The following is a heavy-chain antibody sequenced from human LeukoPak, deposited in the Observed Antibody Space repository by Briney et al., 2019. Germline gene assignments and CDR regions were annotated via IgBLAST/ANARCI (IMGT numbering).Heavy chain of an antibody. V-gene: IGHV4-38-2*02. D-gene: IGHD3-16*02. Sequence: SETLSLTCTVSGYSISSGYFWGWIRQPPGKGLEWIGSVYHSGSTYHNPSLKSRVTISVDTSKNQFSLKLSSVTAADTAVYYCARDYIWGSYRYTEGFRFDYWGQGTLVTVSS. CDR2: VYHSGST. CDR1: GYSISSGYF. J-gene: IGHJ4*02. CDR3: ARDYIWGSYRYTEGFRFDY.